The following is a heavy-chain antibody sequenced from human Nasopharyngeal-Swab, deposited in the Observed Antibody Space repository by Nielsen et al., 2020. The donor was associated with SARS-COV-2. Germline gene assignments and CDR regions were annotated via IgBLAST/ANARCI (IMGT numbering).Heavy chain of an antibody. CDR1: GFTFSNYW. V-gene: IGHV3-74*01. D-gene: IGHD4-17*01. CDR2: INGAGSTT. CDR3: ARIYGPYGLDV. J-gene: IGHJ6*02. Sequence: LSLTCAASGFTFSNYWMHWVRQPPEKGLVWVSRINGAGSTTGYADSVKGRFTISRDNAKNMVYLQMNSLRAEDTAVYYCARIYGPYGLDVWGHGTTVTVSS.